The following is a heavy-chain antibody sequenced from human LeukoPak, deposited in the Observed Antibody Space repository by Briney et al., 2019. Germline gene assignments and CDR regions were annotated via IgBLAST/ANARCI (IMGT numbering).Heavy chain of an antibody. Sequence: KTSETLSLTCTVSGGSISSSSYYWGWIRQPPGKGLERIGSIYYSGSTYYNPSLKSRVTISVDTSKNQFSLKLSSVTAADTAVYYCARVGVAAAGTDYWGQGTLVTVSS. J-gene: IGHJ4*02. CDR3: ARVGVAAAGTDY. CDR2: IYYSGST. D-gene: IGHD6-13*01. V-gene: IGHV4-39*07. CDR1: GGSISSSSYY.